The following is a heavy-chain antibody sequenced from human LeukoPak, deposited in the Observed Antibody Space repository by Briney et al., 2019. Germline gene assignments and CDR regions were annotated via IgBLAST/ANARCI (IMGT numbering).Heavy chain of an antibody. V-gene: IGHV4-38-2*02. J-gene: IGHJ5*02. Sequence: SETLSLTCTVSGYSISSGYYWGWIRQPPGKGLEWIGSIYHSGSTYYNPSLKSRVTISVDTSKNQFSLKLSSVTAADTAVYYCARDRGGGYCSSTSCYARWFDPWGQGTLVTVSS. CDR1: GYSISSGYY. D-gene: IGHD2-2*01. CDR2: IYHSGST. CDR3: ARDRGGGYCSSTSCYARWFDP.